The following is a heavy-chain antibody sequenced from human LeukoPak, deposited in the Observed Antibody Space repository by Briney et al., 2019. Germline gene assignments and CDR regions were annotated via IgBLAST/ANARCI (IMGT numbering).Heavy chain of an antibody. CDR2: SRNRASSYTT. D-gene: IGHD2-21*01. CDR1: GFKFSDHY. CDR3: GRIAIDANNGMVV. Sequence: PGGSLRLSCAASGFKFSDHYIDWVRQAPGKGREWVGRSRNRASSYTTAYAACVEGRFTISRDDSESSLYLQMNSLRTEDTAVYYCGRIAIDANNGMVVCGQGTTVTVSS. J-gene: IGHJ6*02. V-gene: IGHV3-72*01.